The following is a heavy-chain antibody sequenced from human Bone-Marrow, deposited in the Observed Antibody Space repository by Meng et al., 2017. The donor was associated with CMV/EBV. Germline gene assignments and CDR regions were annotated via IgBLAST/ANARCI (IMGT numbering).Heavy chain of an antibody. CDR3: ARLPGYCSSTSCYRYYYYYGMDV. J-gene: IGHJ6*02. D-gene: IGHD2-2*01. V-gene: IGHV1-24*01. Sequence: ASVKVSCKVSGYTLTELSMHWVRQAPGKGLEWMGGFDPEDGETIYAQKFQGRVTMTEDTSTDTAYMELSSLRSEDTAVYYCARLPGYCSSTSCYRYYYYYGMDVWGQGTTVTVSS. CDR1: GYTLTELS. CDR2: FDPEDGET.